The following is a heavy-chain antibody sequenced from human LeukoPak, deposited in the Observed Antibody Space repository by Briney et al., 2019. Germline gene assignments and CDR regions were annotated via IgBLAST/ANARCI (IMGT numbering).Heavy chain of an antibody. Sequence: PGGSLRLSCATSGFTFSSYSMDWVRQAPGKRLEWVSSISSSSGYIYYADSVKGRFTISRDNAKNSVYLLMNNLRAEDTAVYYCTREGPNDAFDIWGQGTMVTVSS. CDR2: ISSSSGYI. CDR1: GFTFSSYS. V-gene: IGHV3-21*01. J-gene: IGHJ3*02. CDR3: TREGPNDAFDI.